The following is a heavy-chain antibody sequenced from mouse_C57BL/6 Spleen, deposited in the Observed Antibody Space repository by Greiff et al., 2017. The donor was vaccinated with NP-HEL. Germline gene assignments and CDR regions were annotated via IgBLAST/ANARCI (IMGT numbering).Heavy chain of an antibody. V-gene: IGHV1-42*01. CDR1: GYSFTGYY. J-gene: IGHJ1*03. Sequence: EVQLQQSGPELVKPGASVKISCKASGYSFTGYYMNWVKQSPEKSLEWIGEINPSTGGTTYNQKFKAKATLTVDKSSSTAYMQLKSLTSEDSAVYYCARGYGSRGRGYFDVWGTGTTVTVSS. CDR2: INPSTGGT. D-gene: IGHD1-1*01. CDR3: ARGYGSRGRGYFDV.